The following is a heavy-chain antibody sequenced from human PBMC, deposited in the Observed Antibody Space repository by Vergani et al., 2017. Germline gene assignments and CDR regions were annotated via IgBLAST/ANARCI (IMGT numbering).Heavy chain of an antibody. Sequence: VQLVESGGGVVQPGRSLRLSCAASGFTFSSYGMHWVRQAPGKGLEWVSSISSSSSYIYYADSVKGRFTISRDNAKNSLYLQMNSLRAEDTAVYYCATEPYSSSCIWGQGTMVTVSS. CDR3: ATEPYSSSCI. V-gene: IGHV3-21*01. CDR1: GFTFSSYG. D-gene: IGHD6-13*01. CDR2: ISSSSSYI. J-gene: IGHJ3*02.